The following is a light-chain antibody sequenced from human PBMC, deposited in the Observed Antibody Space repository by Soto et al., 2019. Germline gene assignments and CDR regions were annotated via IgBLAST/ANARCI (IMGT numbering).Light chain of an antibody. V-gene: IGKV3-20*01. J-gene: IGKJ2*02. CDR3: QQYGSSPGT. Sequence: EIVLTQSPGTLSLSPGERATLSCRASQSVGSNFLAWYQQKPGQAPKLLISDASSRATGIPDRFSGSGSGTDFTLTISRLEPEDFALYSCQQYGSSPGTFGQGTKLEIK. CDR2: DAS. CDR1: QSVGSNF.